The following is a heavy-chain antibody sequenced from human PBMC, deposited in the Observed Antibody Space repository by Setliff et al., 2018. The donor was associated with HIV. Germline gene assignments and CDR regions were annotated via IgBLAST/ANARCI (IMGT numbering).Heavy chain of an antibody. CDR1: GFTFSSYA. D-gene: IGHD3-3*01. Sequence: GGSLRLSCAASGFTFSSYAMHWVRQAPGKGLEWVGRIKTKTDGGTTDYAAPVKGRFTISRDDSKSIAYLQMNSLKTEDTAVYYCTRVDYDFWSGPMTSWHYYYYYMDVWGKGTTV. CDR3: TRVDYDFWSGPMTSWHYYYYYMDV. CDR2: IKTKTDGGTT. J-gene: IGHJ6*03. V-gene: IGHV3-15*01.